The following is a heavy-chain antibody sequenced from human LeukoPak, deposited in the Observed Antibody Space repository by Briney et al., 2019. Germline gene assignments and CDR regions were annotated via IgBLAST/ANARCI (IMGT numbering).Heavy chain of an antibody. CDR2: VYYDGGT. CDR1: GGSVSSSSYF. Sequence: SETLSLTCTVSGGSVSSSSYFWAWIRQPPGKGLEWIGSVYYDGGTSHSPSLKSRVTVPVDTSKNQFSLKLSSVTAADTAVYYCARFRVRISGGPPHDNWFDPWGQGTLVTVSS. V-gene: IGHV4-39*07. D-gene: IGHD3-10*01. CDR3: ARFRVRISGGPPHDNWFDP. J-gene: IGHJ5*02.